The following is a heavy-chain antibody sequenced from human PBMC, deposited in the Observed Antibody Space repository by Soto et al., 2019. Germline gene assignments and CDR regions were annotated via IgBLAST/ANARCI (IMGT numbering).Heavy chain of an antibody. D-gene: IGHD3-10*01. CDR1: GGSFSGYY. J-gene: IGHJ6*03. V-gene: IGHV4-34*01. Sequence: SENLSLTCAVYGGSFSGYYWRWIRQPPGKGLEWIGEINHSGSTNYNPSLKSRVTISVDTSKNQFSLKLSSVTAADTAVYYCARAGSGSYRNYYYYYMDVWGKGT. CDR3: ARAGSGSYRNYYYYYMDV. CDR2: INHSGST.